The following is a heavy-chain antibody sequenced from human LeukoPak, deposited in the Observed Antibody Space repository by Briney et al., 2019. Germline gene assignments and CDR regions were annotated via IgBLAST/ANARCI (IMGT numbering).Heavy chain of an antibody. D-gene: IGHD2-2*02. CDR1: GLPFSSYS. Sequence: GGSLRLSCAASGLPFSSYSMNWVRQAPGKGLEWVSSISSSGDYISYADSVTGRFTISRDNAKKSLYLQMNILRAEDTAVYYCARDPIYTFDGPEYFQHWGQGTLVTVSS. J-gene: IGHJ1*01. CDR3: ARDPIYTFDGPEYFQH. V-gene: IGHV3-21*01. CDR2: ISSSGDYI.